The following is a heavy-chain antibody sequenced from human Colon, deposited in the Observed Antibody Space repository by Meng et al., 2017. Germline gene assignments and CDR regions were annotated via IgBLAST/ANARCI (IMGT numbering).Heavy chain of an antibody. CDR1: GFTFSSNW. V-gene: IGHV3-74*01. CDR2: LNEDGRTT. J-gene: IGHJ4*02. Sequence: EVQLVESGGALVQPGGSLRLSCAASGFTFSSNWMHWVRQAPGKGLEWISRLNEDGRTTSYADSVKGRFTISRDNTRNTLYLQMHSLRAEDTALYFCSRDLAGPYDDWGQGTLVTVSS. D-gene: IGHD3-3*02. CDR3: SRDLAGPYDD.